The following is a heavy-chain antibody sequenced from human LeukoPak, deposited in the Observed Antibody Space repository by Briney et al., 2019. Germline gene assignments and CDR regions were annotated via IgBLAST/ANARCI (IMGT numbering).Heavy chain of an antibody. CDR2: IWYDGSNK. V-gene: IGHV3-33*01. J-gene: IGHJ5*02. D-gene: IGHD3-10*01. CDR3: ARSRGSGSYNWFDP. Sequence: PGRSLRLSCAASGFTFSSYGMHWVRQAPGKGLEWVAVIWYDGSNKYYADSVKGRFTISRDNSKNTLYLQMNSLRAEDTAVDYCARSRGSGSYNWFDPWGQGTLVTVSS. CDR1: GFTFSSYG.